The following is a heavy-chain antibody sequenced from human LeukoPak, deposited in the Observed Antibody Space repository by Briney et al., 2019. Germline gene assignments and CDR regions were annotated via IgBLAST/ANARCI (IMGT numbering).Heavy chain of an antibody. V-gene: IGHV4-38-2*02. CDR1: GYSISSGYY. CDR3: ARESQWLVGSWFDP. D-gene: IGHD6-19*01. Sequence: SETLSLTCTVSGYSISSGYYWGWIRQPPGKGLEWIGSIYHSGSTYYNPSLKSRVTISVDTSKNQFSLKLSSVTAADTAVYYCARESQWLVGSWFDPWGQGTLVTVSS. J-gene: IGHJ5*02. CDR2: IYHSGST.